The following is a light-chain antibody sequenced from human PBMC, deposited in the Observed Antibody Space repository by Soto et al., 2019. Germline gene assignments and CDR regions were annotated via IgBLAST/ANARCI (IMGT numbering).Light chain of an antibody. V-gene: IGKV1-39*01. Sequence: DIQMTQSPSSLPASVGDIVTITCRSSQNISRFLNWYQQKQGRAPNLLIYGVSTLQVGVPSRFSGSGFGTDFSLTISSLQPADFGTYFCQQSYNSPLTFGQGTKVDIK. J-gene: IGKJ1*01. CDR3: QQSYNSPLT. CDR1: QNISRF. CDR2: GVS.